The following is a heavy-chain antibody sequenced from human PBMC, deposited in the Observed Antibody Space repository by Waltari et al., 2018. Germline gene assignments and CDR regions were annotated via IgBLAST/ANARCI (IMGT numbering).Heavy chain of an antibody. J-gene: IGHJ3*02. CDR2: ISGSGCST. CDR1: GFTFSSYA. Sequence: EVQLLESGGGLVQPGGSLRLSCAASGFTFSSYAMSWVRQAPGKGLEWVSAISGSGCSTYYAGTVKGRFTISRDNSKKTLYLQMNSLRAEDTAVYYCAKDTAVRVSGAFDIWGQGTMVTVSS. D-gene: IGHD3-10*01. CDR3: AKDTAVRVSGAFDI. V-gene: IGHV3-23*01.